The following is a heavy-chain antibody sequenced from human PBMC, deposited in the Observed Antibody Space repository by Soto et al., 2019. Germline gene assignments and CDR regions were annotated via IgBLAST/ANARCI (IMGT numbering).Heavy chain of an antibody. Sequence: SETLSLTWTVSGGSISSTSYHGGWVRQPPGKGLEWIGTIYYTGHTYYNPSLKSRITISVDTSENQFSLKLKSVTPADTAVVYCVAYTVQASYYWGQGTLVTVSS. D-gene: IGHD3-16*01. CDR3: VAYTVQASYY. CDR1: GGSISSTSYH. V-gene: IGHV4-39*01. CDR2: IYYTGHT. J-gene: IGHJ4*02.